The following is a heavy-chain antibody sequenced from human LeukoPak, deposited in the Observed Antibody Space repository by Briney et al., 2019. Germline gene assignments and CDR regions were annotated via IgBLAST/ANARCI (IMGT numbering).Heavy chain of an antibody. CDR3: ARICRGYYYDSSALCSGNY. J-gene: IGHJ4*02. CDR1: GFTFSGSA. V-gene: IGHV3-73*01. Sequence: GGSLRLSCAASGFTFSGSAMHWVRQASGKGLEWVGRIRSKANSYATAYAASVKGRFTISRDDSKNTAYLQMNSLKTEDTAVYYCARICRGYYYDSSALCSGNYWGQGTLVTVSS. D-gene: IGHD3-22*01. CDR2: IRSKANSYAT.